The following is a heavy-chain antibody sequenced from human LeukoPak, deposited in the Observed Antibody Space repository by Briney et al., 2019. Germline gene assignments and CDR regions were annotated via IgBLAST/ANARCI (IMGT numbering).Heavy chain of an antibody. CDR1: GYTFTNYG. D-gene: IGHD6-6*01. CDR2: ISGDNGNT. J-gene: IGHJ5*02. V-gene: IGHV1-18*01. CDR3: ARSNIATRRGDNWFDP. Sequence: ASVKVSCKASGYTFTNYGISWVRQAPGQGLEWMGWISGDNGNTKYAQRLQGRVTLTTDTSTSTAYMELRSLRSDDTAVYYCARSNIATRRGDNWFDPWGQGTLVTVSS.